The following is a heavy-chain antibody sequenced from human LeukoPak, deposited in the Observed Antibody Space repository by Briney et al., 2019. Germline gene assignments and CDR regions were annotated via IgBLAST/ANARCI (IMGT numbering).Heavy chain of an antibody. D-gene: IGHD6-13*01. CDR3: ARGGSSFLY. CDR1: GGSFNGYY. CDR2: INHSGST. Sequence: SETLSLTCAVYGGSFNGYYWSWIRQPPGKGLEWIGEINHSGSTNYNPSLKSRVTISVDTSKNQFSLKLSSVTAADTAVHYCARGGSSFLYWGQGTLVTVSS. V-gene: IGHV4-34*01. J-gene: IGHJ4*02.